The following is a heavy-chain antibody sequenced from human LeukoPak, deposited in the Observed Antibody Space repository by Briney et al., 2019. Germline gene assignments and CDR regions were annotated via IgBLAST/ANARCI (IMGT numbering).Heavy chain of an antibody. V-gene: IGHV3-33*01. D-gene: IGHD4-17*01. CDR3: ARGPHDYGDYYAYMDV. CDR1: GFTFSSYG. J-gene: IGHJ6*03. CDR2: IWYDGSNK. Sequence: PGGSLRLSCAASGFTFSSYGMHWVRQAPGKGLEWVAVIWYDGSNKYYADSVKGRFTISRDNSKDTLYLQMNSLRAEDTAVYYCARGPHDYGDYYAYMDVWGKGTRSPSP.